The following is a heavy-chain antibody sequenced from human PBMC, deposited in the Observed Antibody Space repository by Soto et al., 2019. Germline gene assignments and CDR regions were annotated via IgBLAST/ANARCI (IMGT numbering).Heavy chain of an antibody. Sequence: ALLKGYCKTSGYTFTGYYIYWGRQTPGQGLEWMGWINPNSGGTNYAQKFQGRVTMTRDTSISTAYMELSRLRSDDTAVYYCARASAGKLPPLDYWGQGTLVTGSS. CDR3: ARASAGKLPPLDY. J-gene: IGHJ4*02. CDR1: GYTFTGYY. V-gene: IGHV1-2*02. CDR2: INPNSGGT. D-gene: IGHD2-15*01.